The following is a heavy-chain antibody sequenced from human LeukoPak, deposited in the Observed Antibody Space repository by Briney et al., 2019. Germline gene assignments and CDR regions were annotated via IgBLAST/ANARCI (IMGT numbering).Heavy chain of an antibody. V-gene: IGHV1-69*05. CDR1: GGTFSSYA. Sequence: GASVKVSCKASGGTFSSYAISWVRQAPGKGLEWMGGIIPIFGTANYAQKFQGRVTITRDDSTSTAYMGLSSRKSQATAVASSLSPEKRVGAPWGYWGQGTLATVSS. D-gene: IGHD1-26*01. CDR2: IIPIFGTA. J-gene: IGHJ4*02. CDR3: LSPEKRVGAPWGY.